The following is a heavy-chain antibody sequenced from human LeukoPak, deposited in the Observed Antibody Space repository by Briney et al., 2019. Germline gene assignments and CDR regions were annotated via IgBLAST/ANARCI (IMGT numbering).Heavy chain of an antibody. V-gene: IGHV5-51*01. CDR2: IYPGDSET. CDR3: ARPYCDTTTCYSYFDF. D-gene: IGHD2-2*01. CDR1: GYTFTNYW. Sequence: GASLKISCKGSGYTFTNYWIGWVRQMPGKGLEWMGLIYPGDSETRYSPSFQGHVTFSADKSINTAYLQWSSLKASDTAIYYCARPYCDTTTCYSYFDFWGQGTLVSVSS. J-gene: IGHJ4*02.